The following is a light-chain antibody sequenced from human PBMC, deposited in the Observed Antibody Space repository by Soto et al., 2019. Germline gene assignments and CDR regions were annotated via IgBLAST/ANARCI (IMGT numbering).Light chain of an antibody. CDR1: QYISTY. V-gene: IGKV1-39*01. J-gene: IGKJ2*01. Sequence: DIQMTQSPSSLSASVEDRVTITCRASQYISTYLNWYQQKPGKAPKLLIYLASTLHSGVPSRFSGTGSGTDFTLTISSLQPEDFATYYCQQSYSTPPDTFGQGTKLEIK. CDR3: QQSYSTPPDT. CDR2: LAS.